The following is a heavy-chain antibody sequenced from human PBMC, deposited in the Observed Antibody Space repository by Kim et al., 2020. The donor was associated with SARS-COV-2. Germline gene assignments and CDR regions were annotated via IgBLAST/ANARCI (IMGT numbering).Heavy chain of an antibody. D-gene: IGHD1-26*01. Sequence: GGSLRLSCAASGFTFSSYAMHWVRQAPGKGLEREAVISYDGSNKYYADSVKGRFTISRDNSKNTLYLQMNSLRAEDTAVYYCARSYSGSYHGAFDIWGQGTMVTVSS. CDR3: ARSYSGSYHGAFDI. CDR1: GFTFSSYA. V-gene: IGHV3-30*04. CDR2: ISYDGSNK. J-gene: IGHJ3*02.